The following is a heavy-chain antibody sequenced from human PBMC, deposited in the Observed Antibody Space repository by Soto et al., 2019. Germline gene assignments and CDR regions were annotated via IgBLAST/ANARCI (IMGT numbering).Heavy chain of an antibody. CDR1: GFTFSSHY. CDR3: ARDGGVRRIDY. Sequence: EVQLVESGGGLVQPGGSLRLSCAASGFTFSSHYMAWVRQAPGKGLEWVANINRDGSEKNYVDSVKGRFTISRDNAKNSLYLQMNSLRAEDTAVYYCARDGGVRRIDYWGQGTPVTVSS. CDR2: INRDGSEK. D-gene: IGHD2-8*02. V-gene: IGHV3-7*01. J-gene: IGHJ4*02.